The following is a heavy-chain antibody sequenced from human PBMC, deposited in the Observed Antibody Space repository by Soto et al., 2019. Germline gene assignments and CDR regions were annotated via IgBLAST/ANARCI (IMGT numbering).Heavy chain of an antibody. CDR3: ARRYGPGFDY. V-gene: IGHV4-59*08. Sequence: SETLSLTCTVSGGSISSYYWSWIRQPPGKGLEWIGYIYYSGSTNYNPSLKSRVTISVDTSKNQFSLKLSSLTAADTAVYYCARRYGPGFDYWGQGTLVTAPQ. CDR1: GGSISSYY. J-gene: IGHJ4*02. D-gene: IGHD4-17*01. CDR2: IYYSGST.